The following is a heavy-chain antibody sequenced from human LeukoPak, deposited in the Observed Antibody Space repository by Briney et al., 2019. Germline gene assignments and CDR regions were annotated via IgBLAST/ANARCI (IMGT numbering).Heavy chain of an antibody. CDR2: IYPGDSDT. J-gene: IGHJ4*02. CDR1: GYHFSSYW. CDR3: ARGGSFGPWENIDS. V-gene: IGHV5-51*01. D-gene: IGHD3-10*01. Sequence: GESLKISCKGSGYHFSSYWIDWVRQMPGKGLEWMGIIYPGDSDTRYSPFFQGQVTISANKSIRTAYVQWNSLKASDTAMYYCARGGSFGPWENIDSWGQEPLVTVS.